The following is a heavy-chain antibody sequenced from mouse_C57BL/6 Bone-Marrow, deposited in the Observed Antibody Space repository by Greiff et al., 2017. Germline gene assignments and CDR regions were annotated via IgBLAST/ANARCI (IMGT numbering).Heavy chain of an antibody. V-gene: IGHV1-82*01. CDR3: AGYGNYAWFAY. CDR2: IYPGDGDT. D-gene: IGHD2-1*01. CDR1: GYAFSSSW. J-gene: IGHJ3*01. Sequence: QVQLKQSGPELVKPGASVKISCKASGYAFSSSWMNWVKQRPGKGLEWIGRIYPGDGDTNSNGKFKGKATLTADKSSSTAYMQLSSLTSEDSAVYFCAGYGNYAWFAYWGQGTLVTVS.